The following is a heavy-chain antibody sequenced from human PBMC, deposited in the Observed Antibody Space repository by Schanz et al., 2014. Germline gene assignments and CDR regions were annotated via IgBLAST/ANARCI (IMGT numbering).Heavy chain of an antibody. J-gene: IGHJ4*02. CDR3: AGAFDSSGYYFDY. D-gene: IGHD3-22*01. V-gene: IGHV1-46*03. CDR1: GYTLSAYS. CDR2: VNPSVRGT. Sequence: QVQPVQSGTQVKKPGASVKVSCKASGYTLSAYSLHWVRQAPGQGLEWMGIVNPSVRGTHFAREFQGRVTVTSDTSTSTVYMELSGLRSEDTAVYYCAGAFDSSGYYFDYWGQGTLVTVSS.